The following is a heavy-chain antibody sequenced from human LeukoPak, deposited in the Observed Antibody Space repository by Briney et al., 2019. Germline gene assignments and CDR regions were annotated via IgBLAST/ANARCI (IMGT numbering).Heavy chain of an antibody. D-gene: IGHD2-2*01. J-gene: IGHJ4*02. CDR1: GFTFSGST. CDR2: ISGSGGTT. V-gene: IGHV3-23*01. CDR3: AKDRGIVVVPTLFDY. Sequence: PPGGSLRLSYAASGFTFSGSTMSWVRQAPGKGLEWVSGISGSGGTTRHADSVKGRFTISRDNSKNTLYLQMNSLRAEDTAVYYCAKDRGIVVVPTLFDYWGQGTLVTVSS.